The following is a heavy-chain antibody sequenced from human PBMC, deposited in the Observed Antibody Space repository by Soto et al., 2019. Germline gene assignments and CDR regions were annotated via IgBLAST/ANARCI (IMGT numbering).Heavy chain of an antibody. J-gene: IGHJ5*02. V-gene: IGHV1-69*13. CDR3: ARDMGTYKGWFDP. CDR2: IIPIFGTA. CDR1: GGTFSSYA. Sequence: SVKVSCKASGGTFSSYAISWVRQAPGQGLEWMGGIIPIFGTANYAQKFQGRVTITADESTSTAYMELSNLRSEDTAVYYCARDMGTYKGWFDPWGQGTLVTVSS. D-gene: IGHD1-1*01.